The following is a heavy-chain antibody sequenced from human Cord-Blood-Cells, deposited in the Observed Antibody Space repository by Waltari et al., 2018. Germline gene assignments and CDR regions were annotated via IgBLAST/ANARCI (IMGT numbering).Heavy chain of an antibody. V-gene: IGHV4-38-2*02. Sequence: QVQLQESGPGLVKPSETLSLTCAVSGYSISSGYYWGWIRQPPGKGLEWIGSIYHSGSTYYNPSLKSRVTISVDTSKNHFSLKLSSVTAADTAVYYCAREPYCSGGSCYPYFDYWGQGTLVTVSS. CDR3: AREPYCSGGSCYPYFDY. D-gene: IGHD2-15*01. CDR1: GYSISSGYY. J-gene: IGHJ4*02. CDR2: IYHSGST.